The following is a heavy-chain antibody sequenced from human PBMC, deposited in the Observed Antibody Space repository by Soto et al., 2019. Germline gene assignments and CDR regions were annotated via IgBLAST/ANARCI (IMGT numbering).Heavy chain of an antibody. CDR1: GGTFSSYT. J-gene: IGHJ4*02. V-gene: IGHV1-69*04. D-gene: IGHD5-18*01. CDR3: ARDPMATAGDYYFDY. Sequence: QVQLVHSGAAVKKPGSSVKVSCKASGGTFSSYTISWVRQAPGQGLEWMGRIIPILGIANYAQKFQGRVTITADKSTSTAYMELSSLRSEDTAVYYCARDPMATAGDYYFDYWGQGTLVTVSS. CDR2: IIPILGIA.